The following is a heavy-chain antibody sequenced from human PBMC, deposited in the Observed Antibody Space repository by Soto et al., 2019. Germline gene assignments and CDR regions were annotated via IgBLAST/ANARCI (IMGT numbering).Heavy chain of an antibody. CDR3: ATVLAAINWFDP. J-gene: IGHJ5*02. D-gene: IGHD3-3*02. V-gene: IGHV5-10-1*01. CDR1: GYSFTSYW. CDR2: IDPSDSYT. Sequence: RGESLKISCKGSGYSFTSYWISWVRQMPGKGLEWMGRIDPSDSYTNYSPSFQGHVTISADKSISTAYLQWSSLKASDTAMYYCATVLAAINWFDPWGQGTLVTVPQ.